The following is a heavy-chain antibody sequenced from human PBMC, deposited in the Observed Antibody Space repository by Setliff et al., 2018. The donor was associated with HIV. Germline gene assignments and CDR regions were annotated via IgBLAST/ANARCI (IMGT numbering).Heavy chain of an antibody. Sequence: PSETLSLTCTVSGASIDSGFHYWGWIRQPPGKGLEWIASIHYSGSTYDGPSVRSRVAIFVDTSKNQFSLRLNSVTATDAAMYYCSRSGIGYGGDSNTFDIWGQGTLVTVSS. CDR3: SRSGIGYGGDSNTFDI. J-gene: IGHJ3*02. CDR2: IHYSGST. CDR1: GASIDSGFHY. D-gene: IGHD2-21*02. V-gene: IGHV4-39*01.